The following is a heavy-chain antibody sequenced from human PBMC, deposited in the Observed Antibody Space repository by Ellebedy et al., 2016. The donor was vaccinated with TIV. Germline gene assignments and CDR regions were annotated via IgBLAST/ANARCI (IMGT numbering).Heavy chain of an antibody. J-gene: IGHJ6*03. Sequence: SETLSLTXTVSGGSISSYYWSWIRQPPGKGLEWIGYIYYSGSTNYNPSLKSRVTISVDTSKNQFSLKLSSVTAADTAVYYCARGNYYYYYMDVWGKGTTVTVSS. CDR1: GGSISSYY. CDR3: ARGNYYYYYMDV. V-gene: IGHV4-59*13. CDR2: IYYSGST.